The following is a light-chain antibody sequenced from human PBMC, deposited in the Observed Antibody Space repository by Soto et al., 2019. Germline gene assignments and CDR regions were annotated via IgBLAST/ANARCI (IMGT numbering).Light chain of an antibody. CDR1: QSIVTY. Sequence: DIQMTQSPSSLSASVGDRFTITCRSSQSIVTYLNWYLHKPGKAPKLLIYAASNLQSGVPSRFSGSGSGTDFTLTISSLQPEDFATYFCQQSYSTPPWTFGQGTKVDIK. CDR3: QQSYSTPPWT. V-gene: IGKV1-39*01. J-gene: IGKJ1*01. CDR2: AAS.